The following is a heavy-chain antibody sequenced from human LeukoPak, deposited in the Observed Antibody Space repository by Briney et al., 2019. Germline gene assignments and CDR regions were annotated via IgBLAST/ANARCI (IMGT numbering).Heavy chain of an antibody. D-gene: IGHD3-22*01. CDR1: GYTFTGYY. CDR3: AGEDNSSGYRPFDI. J-gene: IGHJ3*02. V-gene: IGHV1-2*06. Sequence: ASVKVSCKASGYTFTGYYIHWVRQALGQGLEWMGRINPNNGGTNYAQKFQGRVTMTRDMSMSTAYMELSRLRSDDTAVYYCAGEDNSSGYRPFDIWGQGTMVTVPS. CDR2: INPNNGGT.